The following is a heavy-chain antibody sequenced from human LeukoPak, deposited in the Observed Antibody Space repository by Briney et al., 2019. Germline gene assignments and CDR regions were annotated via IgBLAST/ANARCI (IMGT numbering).Heavy chain of an antibody. CDR3: AREGYSSSPLYFDY. CDR2: IYYSGST. CDR1: GGSVSSGSYY. D-gene: IGHD6-13*01. V-gene: IGHV4-61*01. Sequence: SETLSLTCTVSGGSVSSGSYYWSWIRQPPGKGLEWIGYIYYSGSTNYNPSLKSRVTISVDTSKNLFSLKLSSVTAADTAVYYCAREGYSSSPLYFDYWGQGTLVTVSS. J-gene: IGHJ4*02.